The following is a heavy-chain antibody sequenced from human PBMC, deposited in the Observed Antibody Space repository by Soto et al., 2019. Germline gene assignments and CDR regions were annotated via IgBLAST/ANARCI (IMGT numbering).Heavy chain of an antibody. CDR1: GGTFSSYT. CDR2: IIPILGIA. CDR3: ARDENIVVVPAAMLPYYYYMDV. J-gene: IGHJ6*03. V-gene: IGHV1-69*04. Sequence: ASVKVSCKASGGTFSSYTISWVRQAPGQGLEWMGRIIPILGIANYAQKFQGRVTITADKSTSTAYMELSSLRSEDTAVYYCARDENIVVVPAAMLPYYYYMDVWGKGTTVTVSS. D-gene: IGHD2-2*01.